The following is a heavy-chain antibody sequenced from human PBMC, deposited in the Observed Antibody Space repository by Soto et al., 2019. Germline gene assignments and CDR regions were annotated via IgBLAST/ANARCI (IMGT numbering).Heavy chain of an antibody. CDR3: ARVLELHDYYGMDV. CDR2: IIPLFGTA. CDR1: GGTFSSYA. V-gene: IGHV1-69*12. Sequence: QVQLVQSGAEVKKPGSSVKVSCKASGGTFSSYAISWVRQAPGQGLEWMGGIIPLFGTANYAQKFQGRVTITADESTSTAYMEPSSLRTEDTAVYYSARVLELHDYYGMDVLGQGTTVPVSS. J-gene: IGHJ6*02. D-gene: IGHD1-7*01.